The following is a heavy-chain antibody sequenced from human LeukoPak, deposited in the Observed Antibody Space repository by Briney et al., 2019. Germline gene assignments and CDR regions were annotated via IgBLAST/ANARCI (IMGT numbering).Heavy chain of an antibody. CDR2: IKSKTDGGTT. D-gene: IGHD3-10*01. CDR3: TTAVGYYGSGTYYPLEY. V-gene: IGHV3-15*01. Sequence: GGSLRLSCAASGFIISSYWMSWVRQAPGKGLEWVGRIKSKTDGGTTDYAAPVKGRFTISRDDSKNTLYLQMNSLKTEDTAVYYCTTAVGYYGSGTYYPLEYWGQGTPVTVSS. J-gene: IGHJ4*02. CDR1: GFIISSYW.